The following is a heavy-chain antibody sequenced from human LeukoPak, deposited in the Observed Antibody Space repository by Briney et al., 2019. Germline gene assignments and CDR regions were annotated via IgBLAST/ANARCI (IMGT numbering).Heavy chain of an antibody. CDR2: IYYSGST. J-gene: IGHJ4*02. CDR3: ARGLAAAGTSYFDY. CDR1: GDSITNYY. Sequence: PSETLSLTCAVSGDSITNYYWSWIRQPPGKGLEWIGYIYYSGSTNYSPSLKGRVTISVDTSKNQFSLKLSSVTAADTAVYYCARGLAAAGTSYFDYWGQGTLVTVSS. D-gene: IGHD6-13*01. V-gene: IGHV4-59*01.